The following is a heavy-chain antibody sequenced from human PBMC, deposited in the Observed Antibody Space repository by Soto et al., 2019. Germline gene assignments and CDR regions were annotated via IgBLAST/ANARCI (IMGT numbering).Heavy chain of an antibody. CDR3: ASGATSRNNHHGMDI. D-gene: IGHD2-15*01. CDR2: ITGSGGRT. Sequence: PGGSLRLPCASSGFTFSSYAMSWVRQAPGKGLEWVSAITGSGGRTYYADYVKGRFTISRDNSKNTLYPQRNSLSPDTPAVYYGASGATSRNNHHGMDICHQGTTF. V-gene: IGHV3-23*01. J-gene: IGHJ6*02. CDR1: GFTFSSYA.